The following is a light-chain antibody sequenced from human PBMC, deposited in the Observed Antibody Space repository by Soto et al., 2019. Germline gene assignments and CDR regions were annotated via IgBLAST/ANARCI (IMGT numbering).Light chain of an antibody. CDR3: NSYAGGLVL. Sequence: QSVLTQPPSVSAAPGQKVTISCSGSSSNIGNNYVSWYQQQLGKAPKLLIYDVNKRPSGVPPRFSGSKSANTASLTISGLQAADEADYYCNSYAGGLVLFGGGTKLTVL. CDR1: SSNIGNNY. CDR2: DVN. V-gene: IGLV2-11*02. J-gene: IGLJ2*01.